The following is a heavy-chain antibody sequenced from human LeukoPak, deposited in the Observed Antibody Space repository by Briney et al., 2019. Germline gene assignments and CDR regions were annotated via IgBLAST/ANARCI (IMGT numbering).Heavy chain of an antibody. CDR1: GGSISSYY. CDR2: IYYSGST. Sequence: SETLSLTCTVSGGSISSYYWSWIRQPPGKGLEWIGYIYYSGSTNYNPSLKSRVTISVDTSKNQFSLKLSSVTAADTAVYYYARDVLLWFGDDYYYYYGMDVWGQGTTVTVSS. V-gene: IGHV4-59*01. J-gene: IGHJ6*02. D-gene: IGHD3-10*01. CDR3: ARDVLLWFGDDYYYYYGMDV.